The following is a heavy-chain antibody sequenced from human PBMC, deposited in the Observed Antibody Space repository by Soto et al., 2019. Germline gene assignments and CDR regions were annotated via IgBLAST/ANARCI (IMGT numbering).Heavy chain of an antibody. V-gene: IGHV3-11*01. CDR2: ISGSGGTI. J-gene: IGHJ5*02. D-gene: IGHD3-16*01. CDR3: ARLPFPWGWFDP. Sequence: QVQLVESGGGLVKPGGSLRLSCAASGIVFSDYMSWVRQAPGKGLEWLSYISGSGGTIYSADSVKGRFTISRDNATNSLYLQMNNVRTADTAVDYCARLPFPWGWFDPWGQGTLVTVSS. CDR1: GIVFSDY.